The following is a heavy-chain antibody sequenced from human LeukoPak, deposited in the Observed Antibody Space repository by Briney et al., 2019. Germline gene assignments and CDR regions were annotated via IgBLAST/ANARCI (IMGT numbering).Heavy chain of an antibody. J-gene: IGHJ5*02. CDR3: ASRVTMVLNWFDP. CDR2: IYYSGST. Sequence: SETLSLTCTVSGGSISSSSYYWGWIRQPPGKGLEWIGSIYYSGSTYYNPSLKSRVTISVDTSKNQFSLKLSSVTAADTAVYYCASRVTMVLNWFDPWGQGTLVTVSS. D-gene: IGHD3-10*01. V-gene: IGHV4-39*01. CDR1: GGSISSSSYY.